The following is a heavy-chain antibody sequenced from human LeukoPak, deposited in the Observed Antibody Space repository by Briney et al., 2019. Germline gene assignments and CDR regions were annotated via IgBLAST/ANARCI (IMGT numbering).Heavy chain of an antibody. V-gene: IGHV3-48*03. CDR1: GFTFSSYE. CDR2: ISSSGSTI. CDR3: ARPGTHVGFDY. Sequence: GGSLRLSCAASGFTFSSYEMNWVRQAPGKGLEWVSYISSSGSTIYYADSVKGRFTIPRDNAKNSLYLQMNSLRAEDTAVYYCARPGTHVGFDYWGQGTLVTVSS. D-gene: IGHD1-1*01. J-gene: IGHJ4*02.